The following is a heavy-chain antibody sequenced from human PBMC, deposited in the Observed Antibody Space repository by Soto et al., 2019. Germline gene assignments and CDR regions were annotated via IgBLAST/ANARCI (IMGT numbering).Heavy chain of an antibody. Sequence: EVQLVESGGGWVQPGGSLRLSCAASGFTFSVYSMNWVRQAPGKGLDWVSYITGSSDRILFADSVKGRFTVSRDNAKNPLYMQMSSLRDEETGVYYCTTSNGHLNHWGQGTLVSVSS. D-gene: IGHD3-22*01. CDR2: ITGSSDRI. J-gene: IGHJ4*02. CDR3: TTSNGHLNH. V-gene: IGHV3-48*02. CDR1: GFTFSVYS.